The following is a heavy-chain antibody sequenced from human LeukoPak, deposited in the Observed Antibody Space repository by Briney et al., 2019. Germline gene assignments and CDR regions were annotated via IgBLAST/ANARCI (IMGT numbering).Heavy chain of an antibody. D-gene: IGHD3-10*01. CDR1: GGSISSYY. CDR2: IYYNGDT. Sequence: PSETLSLTCTVSGGSISSYYRSWIRQTPGKGLEWIGYIYYNGDTHYNPSLNSRLSMSVDTPNKQFSLNLRSVTAADTAVYYCVRGPYGSSISNWFDPWGQGLLVTVSS. J-gene: IGHJ5*02. V-gene: IGHV4-59*01. CDR3: VRGPYGSSISNWFDP.